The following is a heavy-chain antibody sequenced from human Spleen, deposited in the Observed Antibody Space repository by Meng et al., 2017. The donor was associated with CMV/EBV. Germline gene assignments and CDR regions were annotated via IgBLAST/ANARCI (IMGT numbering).Heavy chain of an antibody. CDR3: ARGSSWYPIDY. J-gene: IGHJ4*02. CDR2: IYYSGST. V-gene: IGHV4-39*07. Sequence: QLQLQESGPGLVKPSXXXXLTCTVSGGSISSSSYYWGGIRQPPGKGLEWIGSIYYSGSTYYNPSLKSRVTISVDTSKNQFSLKLSSVTAADTAVYYCARGSSWYPIDYWGQGTLVTVSS. D-gene: IGHD6-13*01. CDR1: GGSISSSSYY.